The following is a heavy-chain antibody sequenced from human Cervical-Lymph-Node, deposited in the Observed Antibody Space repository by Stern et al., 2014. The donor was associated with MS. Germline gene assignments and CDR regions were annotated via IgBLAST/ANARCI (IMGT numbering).Heavy chain of an antibody. J-gene: IGHJ6*02. D-gene: IGHD2-15*01. Sequence: VQLVESGGDVVQPGRSLRLSCAASRFSISDYAMHWVRPAPGKGLEWVASISYDGSSKRYADSGQGRFTISRDNLKNTVYVQMNSLRAEATAVYYCTREDCSGGSCRGMDVWGQGTTVTVSS. CDR1: RFSISDYA. CDR3: TREDCSGGSCRGMDV. V-gene: IGHV3-30-3*01. CDR2: ISYDGSSK.